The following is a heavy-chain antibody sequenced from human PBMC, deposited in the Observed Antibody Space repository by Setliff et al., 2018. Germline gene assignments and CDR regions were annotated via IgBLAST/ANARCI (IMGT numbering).Heavy chain of an antibody. D-gene: IGHD2-21*01. V-gene: IGHV1-18*01. CDR2: ISAYNGNT. J-gene: IGHJ4*02. CDR1: GYTFTSYG. CDR3: ARVRGMGFLFHPIDY. Sequence: GASVKVSCKASGYTFTSYGISWVRQAPGQGLEWMGWISAYNGNTNYAQKFQGRVTMTTDTSTSTAYMELRSLRSDDTAVYYCARVRGMGFLFHPIDYWGQGTLVTVSS.